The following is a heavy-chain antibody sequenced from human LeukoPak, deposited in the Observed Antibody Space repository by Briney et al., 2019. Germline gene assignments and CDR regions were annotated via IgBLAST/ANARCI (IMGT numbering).Heavy chain of an antibody. CDR1: GYRFTNYW. V-gene: IGHV5-51*01. D-gene: IGHD6-19*01. Sequence: GESLKISCKGSGYRFTNYWIGWVRQMPGKGLEWMGIIYPGDSETRYSPSFQGQVTISADKSISTAYLQRSSLKASDTAMYYCARTDSSGWYAFDIWGQGTMVTVSS. CDR2: IYPGDSET. CDR3: ARTDSSGWYAFDI. J-gene: IGHJ3*02.